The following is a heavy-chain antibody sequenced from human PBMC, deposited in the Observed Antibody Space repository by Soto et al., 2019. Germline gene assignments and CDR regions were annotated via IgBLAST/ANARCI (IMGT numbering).Heavy chain of an antibody. D-gene: IGHD2-15*01. CDR3: AKWYRYCSGGSCYGGYMDV. CDR1: GFTFSSYA. Sequence: EVQLLESGGGLVQPGGSLRLSCAASGFTFSSYAMSWVRQAPGKGLQWVSGISGSGGNTYYADSVKGRFTISRDNSKNTLSLQMNSLRAEDTAVYYCAKWYRYCSGGSCYGGYMDVWGKGTTVTVPS. V-gene: IGHV3-23*01. J-gene: IGHJ6*03. CDR2: ISGSGGNT.